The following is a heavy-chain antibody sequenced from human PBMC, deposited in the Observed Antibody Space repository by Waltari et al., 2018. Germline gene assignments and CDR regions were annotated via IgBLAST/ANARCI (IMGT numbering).Heavy chain of an antibody. CDR1: GYILSHYH. Sequence: QVQLVQSGAEVRKPGAAVKVSCKASGYILSHYHMHWVRQVRGQGLEWMGKIRPSDDTTTYAPQFQGRLTMTRDPSTSPVYLELSSLRSEDTAVYYCAGPNGGTSPFDHWGQGTLVTVSS. CDR3: AGPNGGTSPFDH. D-gene: IGHD2-8*01. CDR2: IRPSDDTT. J-gene: IGHJ4*02. V-gene: IGHV1-46*01.